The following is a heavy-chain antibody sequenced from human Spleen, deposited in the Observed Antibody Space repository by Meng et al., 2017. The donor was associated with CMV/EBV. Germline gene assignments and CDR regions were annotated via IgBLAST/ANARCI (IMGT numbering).Heavy chain of an antibody. CDR3: AQHDSTGYWYYLQY. V-gene: IGHV3-23*01. J-gene: IGHJ4*02. Sequence: ASGFTFSSYAMSWVRQAPGKGLEWVSVISGGGLSTYYADSIKGRFTISRDNSKNTLYLQMNSLRVEDTAVYYCAQHDSTGYWYYLQYWGQGTLVTVSS. D-gene: IGHD3-22*01. CDR2: ISGGGLST. CDR1: GFTFSSYA.